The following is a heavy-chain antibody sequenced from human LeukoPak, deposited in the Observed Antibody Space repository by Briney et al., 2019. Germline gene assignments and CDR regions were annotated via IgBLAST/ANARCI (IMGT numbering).Heavy chain of an antibody. D-gene: IGHD1-26*01. J-gene: IGHJ4*02. CDR3: ARVGGDVGAMPN. CDR1: GFTFSSHW. V-gene: IGHV3-20*04. CDR2: INWNGGST. Sequence: GGSLRLSCAASGFTFSSHWMHWVRQAPGKGLEWVSGINWNGGSTGYADSVKGRFTISRDNAKNSLYLQMNSLRAEDTALYYCARVGGDVGAMPNWGQGTLVTVSS.